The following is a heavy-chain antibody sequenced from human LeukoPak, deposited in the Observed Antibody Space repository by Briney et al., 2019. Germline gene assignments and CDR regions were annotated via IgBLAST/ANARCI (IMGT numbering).Heavy chain of an antibody. J-gene: IGHJ3*02. Sequence: GGSLRLSCAASGFTFSSYSMNWVRQAPGKGLEWVSYISSSSSTIYYADSVKGRFTISRDNAKNSLYLQMNSLRAEDTAVYYCARDFAGDASDIWGQGTMVTVSS. V-gene: IGHV3-48*01. CDR3: ARDFAGDASDI. CDR1: GFTFSSYS. CDR2: ISSSSSTI.